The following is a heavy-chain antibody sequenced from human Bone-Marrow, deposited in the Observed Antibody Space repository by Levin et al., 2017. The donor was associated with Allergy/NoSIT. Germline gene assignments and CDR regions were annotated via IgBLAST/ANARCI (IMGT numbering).Heavy chain of an antibody. V-gene: IGHV6-1*01. J-gene: IGHJ3*02. CDR2: TYYRSKWYN. CDR1: GDSVSSNSAA. Sequence: SQTLSLTCAISGDSVSSNSAAWHWLRQSPSRGLEWLGRTYYRSKWYNDYAVSVKSRITINPDTSKNQFSLQLNSVTPEDTAVYYCARVAAGDHDAFDIWGQGTMVTVSS. CDR3: ARVAAGDHDAFDI. D-gene: IGHD6-13*01.